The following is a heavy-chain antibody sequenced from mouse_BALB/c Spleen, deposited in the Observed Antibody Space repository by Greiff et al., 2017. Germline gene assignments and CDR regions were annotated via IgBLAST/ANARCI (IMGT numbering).Heavy chain of an antibody. CDR3: ARSRLRRDAMDY. D-gene: IGHD2-4*01. V-gene: IGHV3-2*02. J-gene: IGHJ4*01. Sequence: EVQGVESGPGLVKPSQSLSLTCTVTGYSITSDYAWNWIRQFPGNKLEWMGYISYSGSTSYNPSLKSRISITRDTSKNQFFLQLNSVTTEDTATYYCARSRLRRDAMDYWGQGTSVTVSS. CDR1: GYSITSDYA. CDR2: ISYSGST.